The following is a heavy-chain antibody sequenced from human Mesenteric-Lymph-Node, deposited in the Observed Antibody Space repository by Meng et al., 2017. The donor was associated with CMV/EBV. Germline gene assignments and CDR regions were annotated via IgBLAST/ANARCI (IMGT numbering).Heavy chain of an antibody. J-gene: IGHJ4*02. CDR2: IYYIRIP. Sequence: SGHFLSIGSSSWSWIRQHPGNSLSCIFFIYYIRIPYYYPSLKSRLSISIDPTQNHFSLQLTSVTAADTALYYCARDSSYGYGTFDYWGQGPLVTVSS. CDR3: ARDSSYGYGTFDY. V-gene: IGHV4-31*02. D-gene: IGHD5-18*01. CDR1: GHFLSIGSSS.